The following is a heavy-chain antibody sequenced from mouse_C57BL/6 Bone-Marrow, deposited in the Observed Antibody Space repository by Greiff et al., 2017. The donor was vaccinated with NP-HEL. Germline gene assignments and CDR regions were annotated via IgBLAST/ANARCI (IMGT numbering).Heavy chain of an antibody. CDR1: GYAFTNYL. Sequence: QVQLKQSGAELVRPGTSVKVSCKASGYAFTNYLIEWVKQRPGQGLEWIGVINPGSGGTNYNEKFKGKATLTADKSSSTAYMQLSSLTSEDSAVYFCARSNYSNYVGYFDVWGTGTTVTVSS. D-gene: IGHD2-5*01. V-gene: IGHV1-54*01. CDR2: INPGSGGT. J-gene: IGHJ1*03. CDR3: ARSNYSNYVGYFDV.